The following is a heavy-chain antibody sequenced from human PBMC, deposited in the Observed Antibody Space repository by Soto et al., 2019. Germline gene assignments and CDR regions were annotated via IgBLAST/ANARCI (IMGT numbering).Heavy chain of an antibody. J-gene: IGHJ6*02. CDR3: ARPRGPDYGGNSVHYYYGMDV. CDR2: ISGSGGST. CDR1: GFTLRSYA. Sequence: PGGSLRLSCAASGFTLRSYAMSWVRQAPGKGLEWVSAISGSGGSTYYADSVKGRFTISRDNSKNTLYLQMNSLRAEDTAVYYSARPRGPDYGGNSVHYYYGMDVWGQGTTVTVSS. D-gene: IGHD4-17*01. V-gene: IGHV3-23*01.